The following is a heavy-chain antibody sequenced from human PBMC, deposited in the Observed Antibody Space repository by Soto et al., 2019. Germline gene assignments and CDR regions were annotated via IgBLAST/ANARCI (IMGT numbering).Heavy chain of an antibody. V-gene: IGHV3-30*18. CDR2: ISYDVTNK. CDR1: GFSFSSYG. CDR3: AKDLRIAVAGTDYFDS. Sequence: QVQLVESGGGVVQPGRSLRLSCAASGFSFSSYGMHWVRQAPGKGLEWVAVISYDVTNKYYADSVKGRFTISRDNSKKTLDLQMNSLGAEDTAVYYSAKDLRIAVAGTDYFDSWGQGTLVTVSS. J-gene: IGHJ4*02. D-gene: IGHD6-19*01.